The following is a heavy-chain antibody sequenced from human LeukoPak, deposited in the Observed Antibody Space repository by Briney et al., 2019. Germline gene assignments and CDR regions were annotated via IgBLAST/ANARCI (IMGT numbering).Heavy chain of an antibody. CDR3: ARSTGLWFGTNYFDY. D-gene: IGHD3-10*01. V-gene: IGHV6-1*01. CDR2: TYYRSKWYY. Sequence: SQTLSLTCAISGDSVSSNSAAWNWIRQSPSRGLEWLGRTYYRSKWYYDYAVSVNSRITIKADTSKNQFSLQLNSVTAEDTAVYYCARSTGLWFGTNYFDYWGQGTLVTVSS. J-gene: IGHJ4*02. CDR1: GDSVSSNSAA.